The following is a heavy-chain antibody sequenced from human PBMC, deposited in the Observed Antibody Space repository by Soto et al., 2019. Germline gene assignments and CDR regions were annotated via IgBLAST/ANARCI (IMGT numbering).Heavy chain of an antibody. CDR1: GGSISSYY. J-gene: IGHJ6*02. CDR2: IYYNGST. CDR3: ARSYGMDV. V-gene: IGHV4-59*01. Sequence: QVQLQESGPGVVKPSETLSLTCTVSGGSISSYYWSWIRQPPGKGLEWIGYIYYNGSTNYNPSLKSRVTISVDTSKNQFSLKLSSVTAADTAVYYCARSYGMDVWGQGTTVTVSS.